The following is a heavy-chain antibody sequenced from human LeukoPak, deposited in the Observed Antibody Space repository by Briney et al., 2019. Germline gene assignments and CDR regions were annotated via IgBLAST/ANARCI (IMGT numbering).Heavy chain of an antibody. CDR3: ATRGA. CDR1: GFTFSSYS. J-gene: IGHJ5*02. Sequence: GGSLRLSCAASGFTFSSYSMNWVRQAPGKGLEWLSIIFTGSLDGRTAHADSVKGRFTISRDNSANTLYLQMDSLRTEDTATYYCATRGAWGPGTLVTVSS. V-gene: IGHV3-23*01. CDR2: TGSLDGRT.